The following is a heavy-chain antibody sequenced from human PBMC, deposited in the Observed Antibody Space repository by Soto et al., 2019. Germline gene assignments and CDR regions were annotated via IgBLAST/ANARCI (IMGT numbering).Heavy chain of an antibody. J-gene: IGHJ4*02. CDR1: GWSINTYY. D-gene: IGHD5-12*01. V-gene: IGHV4-59*08. CDR3: ARHYGDGYDYVDY. Sequence: SETLSLTSTVTGWSINTYYWSWIRQPPGKGLEWIGYIYYRANPNYNPSLKSRVTISQDTSKNQFSLKLSSVTAADTAVYYCARHYGDGYDYVDYWGQGTLVTVS. CDR2: IYYRANP.